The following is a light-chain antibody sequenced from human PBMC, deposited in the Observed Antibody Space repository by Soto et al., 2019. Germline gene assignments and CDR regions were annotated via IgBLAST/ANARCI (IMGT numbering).Light chain of an antibody. Sequence: EIVMTQSPATLSVSPGERATLSCRASQSVSSNLAWYQQKPGQAPRLLIYGASTRATGIPARFSGSGSGTEFNLTISSLQSEDFAFYYCQQYNNWPPGTFGQGTKLEIK. CDR2: GAS. J-gene: IGKJ2*02. CDR3: QQYNNWPPGT. V-gene: IGKV3-15*01. CDR1: QSVSSN.